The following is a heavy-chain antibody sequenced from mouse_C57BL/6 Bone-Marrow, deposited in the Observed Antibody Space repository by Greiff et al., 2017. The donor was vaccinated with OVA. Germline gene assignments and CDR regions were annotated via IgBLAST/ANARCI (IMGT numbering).Heavy chain of an antibody. CDR1: GYTFTSYG. V-gene: IGHV1-81*01. Sequence: VQLQQSGAELARPGASVKLSCKASGYTFTSYGISWVKQRTGQGLEWIGEIYPRSGNTYYNEKFKGKATLTADKYSSTAYMELRSLTSEDSAVYFCARGWLPSFAYWGQGTLVTVSA. CDR2: IYPRSGNT. D-gene: IGHD2-3*01. CDR3: ARGWLPSFAY. J-gene: IGHJ3*01.